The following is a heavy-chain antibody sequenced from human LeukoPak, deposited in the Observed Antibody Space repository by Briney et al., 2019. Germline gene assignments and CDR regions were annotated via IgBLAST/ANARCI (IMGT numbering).Heavy chain of an antibody. J-gene: IGHJ4*02. Sequence: ASVKVSFKASVYTFTDYYLYWLRQAPGQGLEWMGWISANIGGTNYAQKFRGRVTMTKDTSISTAYMELSGLTSDDTAVYYCARDGSFDYWGQGTLVTVSS. V-gene: IGHV1-2*02. CDR1: VYTFTDYY. CDR2: ISANIGGT. CDR3: ARDGSFDY. D-gene: IGHD5-12*01.